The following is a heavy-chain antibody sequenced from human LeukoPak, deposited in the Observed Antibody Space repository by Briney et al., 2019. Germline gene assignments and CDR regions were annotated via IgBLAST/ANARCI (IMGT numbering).Heavy chain of an antibody. V-gene: IGHV1-8*01. CDR3: ARDPGDYPPSGT. J-gene: IGHJ5*02. CDR1: GYTFTSFD. Sequence: GASVKVSCKASGYTFTSFDINWVRQAAGQGLEWMGWMSPHNGNTAYAQKFQGRVTMTRSTSTNTAYMELSSLTSEDTAVYYCARDPGDYPPSGTWGQGTLVTVSS. CDR2: MSPHNGNT. D-gene: IGHD4-17*01.